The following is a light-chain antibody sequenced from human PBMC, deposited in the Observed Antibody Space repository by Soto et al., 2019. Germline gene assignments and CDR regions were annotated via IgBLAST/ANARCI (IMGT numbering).Light chain of an antibody. J-gene: IGLJ3*02. CDR2: GNR. CDR1: XSNLGAGYD. V-gene: IGLV1-40*01. CDR3: QAYDYSLTASV. Sequence: QSVLTQPPSVSGAPGQRVXXXCTGNXSNLGAGYDVHWYQQLPGAAPKLVIFGNRNRPSGVPERFSGSKSGTSASLAITGLQAEDEADYYCQAYDYSLTASVFGGGTKLTVL.